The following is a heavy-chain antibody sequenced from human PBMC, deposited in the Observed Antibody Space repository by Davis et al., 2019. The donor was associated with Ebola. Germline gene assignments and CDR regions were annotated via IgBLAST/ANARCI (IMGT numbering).Heavy chain of an antibody. CDR2: IYPADSDT. J-gene: IGHJ6*02. CDR3: ARGGPGDSFYYYGMDV. CDR1: GYSFTSYW. D-gene: IGHD7-27*01. Sequence: GESLKISCKGSGYSFTSYWIGWVRQMPGKGLEWMGIIYPADSDTRYSPSFQGQVTISADKSISTAYLQWSSLRASDTAMYYCARGGPGDSFYYYGMDVWGQGTTVTVSS. V-gene: IGHV5-51*01.